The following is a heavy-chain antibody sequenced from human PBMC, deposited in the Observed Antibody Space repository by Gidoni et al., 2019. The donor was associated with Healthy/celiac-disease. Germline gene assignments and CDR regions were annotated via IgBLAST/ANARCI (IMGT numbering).Heavy chain of an antibody. D-gene: IGHD3-22*01. CDR1: GYTFTSYD. CDR3: ARGWIDYYDSSGYPGTSWFDP. CDR2: MNPNSGNT. J-gene: IGHJ5*02. V-gene: IGHV1-8*01. Sequence: QVQLVQSGAEVKKPGASVKVSCKASGYTFTSYDINWVRQATGQGLEWMGWMNPNSGNTGDAQKFQGRVTMTRNTSISTAYMELSSLRSEDTAVYYCARGWIDYYDSSGYPGTSWFDPWGQGTLVTVSS.